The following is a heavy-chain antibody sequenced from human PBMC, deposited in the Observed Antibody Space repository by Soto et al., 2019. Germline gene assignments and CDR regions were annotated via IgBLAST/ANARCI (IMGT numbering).Heavy chain of an antibody. J-gene: IGHJ4*02. Sequence: SVKVSCKASGGTFSSYAISWVRQAPGQGLEWMGGIIHIFGTANYAQKFQGRVTITADKSTSTAYMELSSLRSEDTAVYYCARSKPSIAARPLDYWGQGTLVTVSP. CDR1: GGTFSSYA. D-gene: IGHD6-6*01. CDR2: IIHIFGTA. CDR3: ARSKPSIAARPLDY. V-gene: IGHV1-69*06.